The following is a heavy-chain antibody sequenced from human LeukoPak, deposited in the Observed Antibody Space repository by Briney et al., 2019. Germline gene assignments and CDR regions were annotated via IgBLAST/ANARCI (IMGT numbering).Heavy chain of an antibody. V-gene: IGHV4-31*03. J-gene: IGHJ6*02. Sequence: SETLSLTCTVSGGSISSGGYYLSWIRQHPGKGLEWIGYIYYSGSTYYNPSLKSRVTISVDTSKNQFSLKLSSVTAADTAVYYCARDGHPLGMDVWGHGTTVTVSS. CDR3: ARDGHPLGMDV. CDR1: GGSISSGGYY. CDR2: IYYSGST.